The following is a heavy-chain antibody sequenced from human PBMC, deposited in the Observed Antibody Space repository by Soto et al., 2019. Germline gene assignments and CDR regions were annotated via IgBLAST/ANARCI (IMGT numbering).Heavy chain of an antibody. Sequence: EVQLVESGGGLVQPGGCLRLSCEASGFTFSPFWMHWVRQVQGKGPVWVSRINSDGNSTGYADSVKGRFTISRDNATNTLYLEMSSLRAEDTAVYYCARGSNHFDYWGQGSLVTVSS. V-gene: IGHV3-74*01. CDR3: ARGSNHFDY. CDR2: INSDGNST. J-gene: IGHJ4*02. D-gene: IGHD4-4*01. CDR1: GFTFSPFW.